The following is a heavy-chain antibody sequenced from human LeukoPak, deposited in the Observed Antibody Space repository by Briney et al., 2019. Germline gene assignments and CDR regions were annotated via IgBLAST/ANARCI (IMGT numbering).Heavy chain of an antibody. Sequence: GGSLRLSCAASGFTFSSSAMSWVRQVPGKGLEWVSGISASGGSTYYADSVRGRFTISRDNSKNTLYLQMNSLRAEDTAVYYCAKDRITIFGVVITYFDYWGQGTLVTVSS. D-gene: IGHD3-3*01. CDR2: ISASGGST. CDR1: GFTFSSSA. J-gene: IGHJ4*02. CDR3: AKDRITIFGVVITYFDY. V-gene: IGHV3-23*01.